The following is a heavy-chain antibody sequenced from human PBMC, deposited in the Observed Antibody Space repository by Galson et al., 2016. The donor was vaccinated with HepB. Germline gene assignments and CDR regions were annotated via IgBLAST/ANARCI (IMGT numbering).Heavy chain of an antibody. V-gene: IGHV5-51*01. CDR2: IYPGDSDT. J-gene: IGHJ4*02. Sequence: QSGAEVKKPGESLKISCKGSGYTFTTNWIGWVRPMPGKGLEWMGIIYPGDSDTRYSPSFQGQVTISADKSIRTAYLQWRSLKASDTAMYYCVRHFGGSSVYYYEYYFGYWGQGTLVTVTS. CDR1: GYTFTTNW. D-gene: IGHD3-22*01. CDR3: VRHFGGSSVYYYEYYFGY.